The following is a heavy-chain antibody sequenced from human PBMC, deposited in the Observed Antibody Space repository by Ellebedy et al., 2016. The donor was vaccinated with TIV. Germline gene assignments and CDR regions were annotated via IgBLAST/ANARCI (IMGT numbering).Heavy chain of an antibody. CDR2: IIPIYGTT. V-gene: IGHV1-69*13. CDR1: GDTFSTYA. Sequence: ASVKVSCXSSGDTFSTYAISWVRQAPGQGLEWIGGIIPIYGTTNYAQKFRGRVTITADESTRTAYMELSSLRSEDTAVYYCARPTVTTTYYYYAVDVWGQGTAVTVSS. D-gene: IGHD4-17*01. CDR3: ARPTVTTTYYYYAVDV. J-gene: IGHJ6*02.